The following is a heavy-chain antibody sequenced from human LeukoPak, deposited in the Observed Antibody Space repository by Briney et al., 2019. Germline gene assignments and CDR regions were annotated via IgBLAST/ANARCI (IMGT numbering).Heavy chain of an antibody. CDR2: ISYDGSNK. D-gene: IGHD6-19*01. J-gene: IGHJ5*02. Sequence: PGRSLILSCAASGFTFSSYAMHWVRQAPGKGLEWVAVISYDGSNKYYADSVKGRFTISRDNSKNTLYLQMNSLRAEDTAVYYCARDLSGWYFFGWFDPWGQGTLVTVSS. V-gene: IGHV3-30-3*01. CDR3: ARDLSGWYFFGWFDP. CDR1: GFTFSSYA.